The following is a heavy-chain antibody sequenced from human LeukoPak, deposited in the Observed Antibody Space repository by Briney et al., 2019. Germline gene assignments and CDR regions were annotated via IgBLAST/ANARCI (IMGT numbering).Heavy chain of an antibody. V-gene: IGHV3-23*01. Sequence: GGSLRLSCAASGFTFSSYAMSWVRQAPGKGLEWVSAISGSGGSTHYADSVKGRFTISRDNSLYLQMNSLRAEDTAVYYCARSRSGTYYNADVWDKGTTVTISS. D-gene: IGHD3-10*01. CDR3: ARSRSGTYYNADV. CDR1: GFTFSSYA. J-gene: IGHJ6*04. CDR2: ISGSGGST.